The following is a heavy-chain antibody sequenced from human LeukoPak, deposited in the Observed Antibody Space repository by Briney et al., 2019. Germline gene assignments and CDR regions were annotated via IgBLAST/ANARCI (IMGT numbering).Heavy chain of an antibody. CDR1: GFTFSSHF. D-gene: IGHD2-21*01. CDR3: AKYCSGGCYSGLDY. CDR2: ISTGGST. J-gene: IGHJ4*02. Sequence: GGSLRLSCAAPGFTFSSHFMSWVRQAPGKGLGWVSTISTGGSTYYADSVKGRFTISRDNSKNTLHLQMNGLRAEDTAVYYCAKYCSGGCYSGLDYWGQGTLVTVSS. V-gene: IGHV3-23*01.